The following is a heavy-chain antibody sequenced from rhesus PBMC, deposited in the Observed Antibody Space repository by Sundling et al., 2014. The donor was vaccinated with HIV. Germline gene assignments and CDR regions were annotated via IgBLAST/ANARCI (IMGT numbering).Heavy chain of an antibody. Sequence: QVQLQESGPGLVKPSETLSLVCTVSGASISNYLWSWIRQPPGKGLEWMGEINGNSGSTNYNPSLKSRVTISTDTSKNHFSLKLSSLTAADTAVFYCARVKSGSYSLRFDHWGQGVLVTVSS. V-gene: IGHV4-80*01. CDR1: GASISNYL. J-gene: IGHJ4*01. CDR2: INGNSGST. CDR3: ARVKSGSYSLRFDH. D-gene: IGHD3-16*01.